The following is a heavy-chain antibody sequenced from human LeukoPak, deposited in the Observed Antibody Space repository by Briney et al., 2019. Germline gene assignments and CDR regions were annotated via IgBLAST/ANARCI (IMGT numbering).Heavy chain of an antibody. CDR1: GFTFRNSW. Sequence: PGGSLRLSCAASGFTFRNSWMTWVRQPPGKGLEWVASINNDGTEKYYGDSVNRRFSISRDNSKDSLYLQMNFLRPEDASTYYCARDSGYSTFDLWGQGTRVIVSS. CDR2: INNDGTEK. D-gene: IGHD5-18*01. V-gene: IGHV3-7*01. J-gene: IGHJ4*02. CDR3: ARDSGYSTFDL.